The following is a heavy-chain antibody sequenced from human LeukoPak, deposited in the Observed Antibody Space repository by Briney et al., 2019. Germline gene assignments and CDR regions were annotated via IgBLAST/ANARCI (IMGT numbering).Heavy chain of an antibody. CDR1: GFTFSSYA. J-gene: IGHJ6*02. CDR2: ISYDGSNK. V-gene: IGHV3-30*04. Sequence: GGSLRLSCAASGFTFSSYAMHWVRQAPGKGLEWVAIISYDGSNKYYADSVKGRFTISRDNSKNTLYLQMNSLRTEDTAVYYCARDRGFIADVRDARKNYYYYYGMDVWGQGTTVTVSS. D-gene: IGHD3-10*01. CDR3: ARDRGFIADVRDARKNYYYYYGMDV.